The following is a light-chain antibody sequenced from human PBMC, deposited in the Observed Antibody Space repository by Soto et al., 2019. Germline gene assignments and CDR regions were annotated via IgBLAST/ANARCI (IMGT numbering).Light chain of an antibody. CDR3: QQYNSYMYT. CDR2: KAS. Sequence: DIQMTQSPSTLSASVGDRVTITCRASQSISSWLAWYQQKPGKAPKLLIYKASSLESGVPSRFSGSGSGTEFTLTNSSLQPDDFATYYFQQYNSYMYTFCQVTKLEIK. J-gene: IGKJ2*01. V-gene: IGKV1-5*03. CDR1: QSISSW.